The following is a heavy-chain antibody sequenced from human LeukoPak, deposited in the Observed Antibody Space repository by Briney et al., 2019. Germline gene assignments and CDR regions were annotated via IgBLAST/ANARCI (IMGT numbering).Heavy chain of an antibody. V-gene: IGHV4-59*08. CDR2: IHSSGSA. D-gene: IGHD3-10*01. CDR3: ARNSYYYQTRDT. Sequence: PSETLSLTCTVSGGSISDYYWSWIRQPPGKGREWIGYIHSSGSANYKPSLKSRVTISVDTSKNQCSLKVSSVTAADTAKYYCARNSYYYQTRDTWGQGTLVTVSS. CDR1: GGSISDYY. J-gene: IGHJ5*02.